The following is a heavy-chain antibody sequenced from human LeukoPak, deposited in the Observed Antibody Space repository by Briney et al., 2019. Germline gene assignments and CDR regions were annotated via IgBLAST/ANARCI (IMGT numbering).Heavy chain of an antibody. CDR3: ARAPDMVRGVISDYYYGMDV. D-gene: IGHD3-10*01. CDR2: IIPIFGTA. Sequence: ASVKVSCKASGGTFISYAISWVRQAPGQGLEWMGGIIPIFGTANYAQKFQGRVTITADESTSTAYMELSSLRSEDTAVYYCARAPDMVRGVISDYYYGMDVWGKGTTVTVSS. CDR1: GGTFISYA. J-gene: IGHJ6*04. V-gene: IGHV1-69*13.